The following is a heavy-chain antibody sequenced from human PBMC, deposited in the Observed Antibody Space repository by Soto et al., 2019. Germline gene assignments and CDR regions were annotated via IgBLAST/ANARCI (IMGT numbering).Heavy chain of an antibody. CDR3: AGKPHKIAAAGTWYFDY. CDR2: IIPIFGTA. V-gene: IGHV1-69*13. Sequence: SVKVSCKVSGGTFSSYAISWVRQAPGQGLEWMGGIIPIFGTANYAQKFQGRVTITADESTSTAYMELSSLRSEDTAVYYCAGKPHKIAAAGTWYFDYWGQGTLVTVSS. J-gene: IGHJ4*02. CDR1: GGTFSSYA. D-gene: IGHD6-13*01.